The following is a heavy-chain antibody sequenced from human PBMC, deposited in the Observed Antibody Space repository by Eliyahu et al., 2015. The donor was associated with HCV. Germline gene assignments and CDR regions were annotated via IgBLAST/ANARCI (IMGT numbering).Heavy chain of an antibody. CDR2: IHYSGST. CDR1: GGXITTYX. CDR3: ASGGGGIAVAGTGGWFDP. J-gene: IGHJ5*02. V-gene: IGHV4-59*01. Sequence: QVQLQESGPGLLKPSETLSLTCTVSGGXITTYXWSWIRQPPGKGLEWIGYIHYSGSTNYTPSLKSRVTMSVDTSKXQFSLNXTSVTAADTAVYFCASGGGGIAVAGTGGWFDPWGQGTLVTVSS. D-gene: IGHD6-19*01.